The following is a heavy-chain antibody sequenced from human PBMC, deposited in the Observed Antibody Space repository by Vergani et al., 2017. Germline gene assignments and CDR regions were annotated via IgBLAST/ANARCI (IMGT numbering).Heavy chain of an antibody. D-gene: IGHD2-2*01. CDR1: GFNFGEYG. CDR2: IRSKTYGATT. CDR3: ARLRNDMTYWRSTWCPNWFDP. Sequence: EVQLVESGGDLVQPGRSLRLSCQTSGFNFGEYGVSWVRQAPGKGLEWIGFIRSKTYGATTEYAASVRGRFTISRDDSKGIAYLQMSSLKKEDTAVYYCARLRNDMTYWRSTWCPNWFDPWGQGTLVTVSS. J-gene: IGHJ5*02. V-gene: IGHV3-49*04.